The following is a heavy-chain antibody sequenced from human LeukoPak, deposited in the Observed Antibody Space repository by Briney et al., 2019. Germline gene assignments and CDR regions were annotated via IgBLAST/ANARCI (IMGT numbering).Heavy chain of an antibody. CDR1: GGSLSSHY. J-gene: IGHJ4*02. CDR3: ARRNDYGDY. Sequence: SETLSLTCTVSGGSLSSHYWSWIRQTPGKGLEWIGYIYYSGSTNYNPSLKSRVTMSVDTSKNQFSLKLSSVTAADTAVYYCARRNDYGDYWGQGTLVTVSS. CDR2: IYYSGST. V-gene: IGHV4-59*08.